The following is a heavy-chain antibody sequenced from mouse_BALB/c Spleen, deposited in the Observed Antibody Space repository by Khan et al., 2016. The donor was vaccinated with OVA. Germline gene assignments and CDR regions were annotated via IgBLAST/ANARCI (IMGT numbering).Heavy chain of an antibody. CDR3: ARRGLRLDFDY. D-gene: IGHD1-1*01. J-gene: IGHJ2*01. CDR1: GYTFINYW. V-gene: IGHV1-7*01. CDR2: INPSTGYT. Sequence: VQLQQSGAELAKPGASVKMSCKASGYTFINYWILWVKQRPGQGLEWIGYINPSTGYTEYNQNFKDKATLTADKSSSTAYMQLSSRTSEDSAVYYGARRGLRLDFDYWGQGTTLTVSS.